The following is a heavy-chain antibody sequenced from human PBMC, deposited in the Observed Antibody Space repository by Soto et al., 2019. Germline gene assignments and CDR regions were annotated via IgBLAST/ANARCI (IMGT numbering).Heavy chain of an antibody. J-gene: IGHJ4*02. CDR3: ARVPLLEGATEIFDY. CDR2: IYYSGST. V-gene: IGHV4-59*01. D-gene: IGHD1-26*01. CDR1: GGSISSYY. Sequence: SETLSLTCTVSGGSISSYYWSWIRQPPGKGLEWIGYIYYSGSTNYNPSLKSRVTISVDTSKNQFSLKLSSVTAADTAVYYCARVPLLEGATEIFDYWGQGTLVTVSS.